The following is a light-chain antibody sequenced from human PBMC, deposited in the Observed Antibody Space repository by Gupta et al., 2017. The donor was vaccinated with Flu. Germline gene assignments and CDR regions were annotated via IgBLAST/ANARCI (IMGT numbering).Light chain of an antibody. CDR1: SSNIVTKT. CDR2: SNN. V-gene: IGLV1-44*01. CDR3: AAWDDSLNGPV. Sequence: QSVLTQPPSTSGTPGQRVTISCSGSSSNIVTKTVDWYQQLPGSAPKLLIYSNNRRPSGVPDRFSGSKSGTSASLAISGLQSEDEADYYCAAWDDSLNGPVFGGGTKLTVL. J-gene: IGLJ3*02.